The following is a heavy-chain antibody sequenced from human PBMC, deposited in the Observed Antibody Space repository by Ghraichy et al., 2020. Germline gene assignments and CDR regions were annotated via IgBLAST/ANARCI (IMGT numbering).Heavy chain of an antibody. Sequence: GGSLRLSCAASGFTFGTYWMSWVRQAPGKGLEWVASIKQDGSEKYYVDSVKGRFTISRDNAKNSLDLQMNSLRAEDTAVYYCARHKWEWDGMDVWGQGTTVTVSS. CDR2: IKQDGSEK. V-gene: IGHV3-7*03. D-gene: IGHD3-3*01. CDR1: GFTFGTYW. J-gene: IGHJ6*02. CDR3: ARHKWEWDGMDV.